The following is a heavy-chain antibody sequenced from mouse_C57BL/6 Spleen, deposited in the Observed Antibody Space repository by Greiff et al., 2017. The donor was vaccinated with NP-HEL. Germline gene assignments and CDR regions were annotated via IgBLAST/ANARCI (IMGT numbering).Heavy chain of an antibody. J-gene: IGHJ3*01. D-gene: IGHD4-1*01. Sequence: VKLMESGPELVKPGASVKISCKASGYAFSSSWMNWVKQRPGKGLEWIGRIYPGDGDTNYNGKFKGKATLTADKSSSTAYMQLSSLTSEDSAVYFCARKAGTGTFAYWGQGTLVTVSA. V-gene: IGHV1-82*01. CDR2: IYPGDGDT. CDR1: GYAFSSSW. CDR3: ARKAGTGTFAY.